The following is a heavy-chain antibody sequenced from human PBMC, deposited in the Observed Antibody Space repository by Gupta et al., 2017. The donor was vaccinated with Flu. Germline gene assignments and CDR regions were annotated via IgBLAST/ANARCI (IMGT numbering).Heavy chain of an antibody. CDR2: IDYSRTA. J-gene: IGHJ6*02. CDR1: GDSISSGGYY. Sequence: QVQLQESGPGLVKPSQTLTLTCTVSGDSISSGGYYWSWIRQLPGKGPESIGYIDYSRTAFYNPSLRSRVTMSVDTSKNKFSLKVNSVTAADTAVYYCAGVVAYGYDPYAMDVWGQGTTVTVSS. D-gene: IGHD5-18*01. CDR3: AGVVAYGYDPYAMDV. V-gene: IGHV4-31*03.